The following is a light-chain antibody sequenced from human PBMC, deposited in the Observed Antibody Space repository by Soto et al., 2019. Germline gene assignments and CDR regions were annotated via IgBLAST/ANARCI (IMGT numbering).Light chain of an antibody. CDR1: QSVSSSY. Sequence: EIVLTQSPGTLSLSPGERATLSCRASQSVSSSYLAWYQQKPGQAPRLLIYGASSRATGIPDRFSGSGSGTDFTLTISRLEPEDFAVYYCQQYGSSLIITFGQGTRLEIK. V-gene: IGKV3-20*01. CDR3: QQYGSSLIIT. J-gene: IGKJ5*01. CDR2: GAS.